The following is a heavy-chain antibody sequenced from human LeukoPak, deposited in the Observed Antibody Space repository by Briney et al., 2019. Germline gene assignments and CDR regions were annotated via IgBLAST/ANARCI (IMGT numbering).Heavy chain of an antibody. CDR3: ASYYDSSGHHY. CDR1: GGSISSYY. J-gene: IGHJ4*02. CDR2: IYYSGST. D-gene: IGHD3-22*01. Sequence: SETLSLTCTVSGGSISSYYWSWIRQPPGKGLEGIGYIYYSGSTNYNPSLKSRVTISVDTSKNQFSLKLSSVTAADTAVYYCASYYDSSGHHYWGQGTLVTVSS. V-gene: IGHV4-59*08.